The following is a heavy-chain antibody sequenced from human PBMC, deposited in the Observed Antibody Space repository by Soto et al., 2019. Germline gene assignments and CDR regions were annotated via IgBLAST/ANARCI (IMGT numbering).Heavy chain of an antibody. J-gene: IGHJ3*02. CDR3: ASGITMVRGVRARDVNDAFDI. D-gene: IGHD3-10*01. V-gene: IGHV1-18*01. CDR1: GYTFTSYR. CDR2: ISAYNGNT. Sequence: QVQLVQSGAEVKKPGASVKVSCKASGYTFTSYRISWVRQAPGQGLEWMGWISAYNGNTNYAQKLQGRVTMTTDTSTSTAYMELRSLRSDDTAVYYCASGITMVRGVRARDVNDAFDIWGQGTMVTVSS.